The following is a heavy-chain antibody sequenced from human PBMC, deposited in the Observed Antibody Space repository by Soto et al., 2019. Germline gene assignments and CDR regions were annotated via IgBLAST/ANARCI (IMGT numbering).Heavy chain of an antibody. V-gene: IGHV3-73*01. CDR1: GFTFSGSA. J-gene: IGHJ6*02. Sequence: EVQLVESGGGLVQPGGSLKLSCAASGFTFSGSAMHWVRQASGKGLEWVGRIRSKANSYATAYAASVKGSFTIARDDSKNTAYLQMNSLKTEDTAVYYCTRHIPGLDYYYGMDVWGQGTTVTVSS. CDR3: TRHIPGLDYYYGMDV. CDR2: IRSKANSYAT.